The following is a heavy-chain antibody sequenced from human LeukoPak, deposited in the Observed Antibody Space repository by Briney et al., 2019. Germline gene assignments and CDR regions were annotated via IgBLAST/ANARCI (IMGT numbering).Heavy chain of an antibody. CDR3: ARVPGVSGWWGPVDY. J-gene: IGHJ4*02. D-gene: IGHD6-19*01. CDR1: GFSFSYYS. Sequence: PGGSLRLSCAASGFSFSYYSMHWVRQAPGKGLEWVAFIRYDGSDKYYADSVKGRFTISRDNSKNTLYLQMNSLRAEDTAVYYRARVPGVSGWWGPVDYWGQGTLVTVSS. CDR2: IRYDGSDK. V-gene: IGHV3-30*02.